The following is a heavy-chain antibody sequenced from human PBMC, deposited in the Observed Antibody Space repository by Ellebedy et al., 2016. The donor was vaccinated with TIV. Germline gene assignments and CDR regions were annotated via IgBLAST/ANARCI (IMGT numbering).Heavy chain of an antibody. CDR3: ARATGICTNGVCYSSGMDV. D-gene: IGHD2-8*01. CDR1: GGSISSNNW. V-gene: IGHV4-4*02. Sequence: SETLSLTCAVSGGSISSNNWWSWVRQPPGKGLEWIGEIYHSGSTNYNPSLKSRVTISVDKSKNQFSLKLSSVTAADTAVYYCARATGICTNGVCYSSGMDVWGQGTTVTVSS. CDR2: IYHSGST. J-gene: IGHJ6*02.